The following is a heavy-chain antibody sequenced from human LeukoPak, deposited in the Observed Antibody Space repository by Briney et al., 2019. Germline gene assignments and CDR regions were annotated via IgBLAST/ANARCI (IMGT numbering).Heavy chain of an antibody. CDR1: GDSIKSYF. J-gene: IGHJ6*03. V-gene: IGHV4-59*08. D-gene: IGHD3-10*02. Sequence: SETLSLACSVSGDSIKSYFWTWVRQAPAKGLEWIGHIESGGVSVYNPSLESRVTMSADTPRNQFSLRLRSVTAADTAVYYCVRRKQICVPMSYYNLDVWGTGTTVTVSS. CDR3: VRRKQICVPMSYYNLDV. CDR2: IESGGVS.